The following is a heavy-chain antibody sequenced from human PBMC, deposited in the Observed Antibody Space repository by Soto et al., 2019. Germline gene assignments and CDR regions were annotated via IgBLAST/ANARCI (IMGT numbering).Heavy chain of an antibody. J-gene: IGHJ4*02. D-gene: IGHD4-17*01. CDR3: VYRDFGDDCCQF. CDR1: GFSLTTQGVH. V-gene: IGHV2-5*02. CDR2: IYWDDNE. Sequence: QIPLKESGPTLVKPTPTLTLTCTFSGFSLTTQGVHVGWVRQPPGQALEWLALIYWDDNEVYSPSLKNSLTITKETSKSQVVLTLATVDPGDTANYYGVYRDFGDDCCQFWGQGILGNVSS.